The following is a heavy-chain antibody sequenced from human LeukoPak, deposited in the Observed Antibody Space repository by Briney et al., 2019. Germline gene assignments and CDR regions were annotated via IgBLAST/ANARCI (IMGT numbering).Heavy chain of an antibody. J-gene: IGHJ5*02. V-gene: IGHV4-59*01. CDR2: IYYSGST. CDR3: ARDGSRRGIWFDP. Sequence: SETLSLTCTVSGGSISSYYWSWIRQPPGKGLEWIGYIYYSGSTNYNPSLKSRVTISVDTSKNQFSLKLSSVTAADTAVYYCARDGSRRGIWFDPWGQGTLVTVSS. D-gene: IGHD1-14*01. CDR1: GGSISSYY.